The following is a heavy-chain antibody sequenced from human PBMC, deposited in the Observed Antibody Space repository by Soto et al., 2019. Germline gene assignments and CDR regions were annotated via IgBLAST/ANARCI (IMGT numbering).Heavy chain of an antibody. D-gene: IGHD3-10*01. CDR1: GGTFSSYA. Sequence: QVPLVQSGAEVKKPGSSVTVSCKASGGTFSSYAIHWVRQAPGQGLEWMGGIIPMYGPAKYAQRFQGMVTITADESTTTVNMELTSLTSQDTAVYYCARVTSMVRGVIDNWFDPWGHGTLVTVSS. CDR3: ARVTSMVRGVIDNWFDP. CDR2: IIPMYGPA. J-gene: IGHJ5*02. V-gene: IGHV1-69*01.